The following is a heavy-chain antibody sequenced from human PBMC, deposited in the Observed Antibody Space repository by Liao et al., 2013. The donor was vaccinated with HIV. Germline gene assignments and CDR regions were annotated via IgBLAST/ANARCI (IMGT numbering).Heavy chain of an antibody. CDR1: GGSISSYY. Sequence: QLQLQESGSGLVKPSETLSLTCTVSGGSISSYYWSWIRQPPGKGLEWIGYIYYSGSTNYNPSLKSRVTISVDTSKNQFSLKLSSVTAADTAVYYCAAEGPLYYFDYWGQGTLVTVSS. J-gene: IGHJ4*02. CDR2: IYYSGST. CDR3: AAEGPLYYFDY. V-gene: IGHV4-59*01.